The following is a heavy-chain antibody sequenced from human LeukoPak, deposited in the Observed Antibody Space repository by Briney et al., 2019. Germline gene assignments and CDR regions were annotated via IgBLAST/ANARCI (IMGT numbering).Heavy chain of an antibody. V-gene: IGHV4-4*07. J-gene: IGHJ5*02. CDR1: GGSISSYY. D-gene: IGHD6-13*01. Sequence: ASETLSLTCTVSGGSISSYYWSWIRQPAGKGLEWIGRIYTSGSTNYNPSLKSRVTMSVDTSKNQFSLKPSSVTAADTAVYYCARGRTAGEGELFDPWGQGTLVTVSS. CDR3: ARGRTAGEGELFDP. CDR2: IYTSGST.